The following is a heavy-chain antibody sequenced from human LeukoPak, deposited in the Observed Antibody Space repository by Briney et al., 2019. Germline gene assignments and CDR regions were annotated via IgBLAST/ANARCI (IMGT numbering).Heavy chain of an antibody. D-gene: IGHD2-2*02. CDR1: GGSISSSSYY. Sequence: SETLSLTCTVSGGSISSSSYYWGWIRQPPGRGLEWIGSIYYSGSTYYNPSLKSRVTVSIDTSKNQFSLKLRSVTAADTAVYYCARRYCSSTSCYTDYYYMDVWGKGTTVTVSS. J-gene: IGHJ6*03. CDR2: IYYSGST. CDR3: ARRYCSSTSCYTDYYYMDV. V-gene: IGHV4-39*07.